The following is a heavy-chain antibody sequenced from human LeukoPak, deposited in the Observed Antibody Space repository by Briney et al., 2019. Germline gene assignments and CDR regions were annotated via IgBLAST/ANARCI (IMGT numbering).Heavy chain of an antibody. Sequence: GGSLRLSCAASGFTFSRYWMHWVRQAPGKGLEWVAVISYDGSNKYYADSVKGRFTISRDNSKNTLYLQMNSLRAEDTAVYYCARGESNDYWGQGTLVTVSS. CDR1: GFTFSRYW. CDR3: ARGESNDY. J-gene: IGHJ4*02. V-gene: IGHV3-30-3*01. CDR2: ISYDGSNK.